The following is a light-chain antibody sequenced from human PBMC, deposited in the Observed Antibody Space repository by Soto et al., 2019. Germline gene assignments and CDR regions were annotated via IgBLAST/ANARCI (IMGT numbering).Light chain of an antibody. CDR2: GAS. V-gene: IGKV3-15*01. CDR1: QSVSSN. J-gene: IGKJ1*01. CDR3: QQYDNWPPVT. Sequence: EIVMTQSPASLSVSPGERATLSCRASQSVSSNLAWYQHKPGQAPSLLIYGASTRATGIPARFSGSGSGTEFTLTISSLQSEDFGVYYCQQYDNWPPVTFGQGTKVEIK.